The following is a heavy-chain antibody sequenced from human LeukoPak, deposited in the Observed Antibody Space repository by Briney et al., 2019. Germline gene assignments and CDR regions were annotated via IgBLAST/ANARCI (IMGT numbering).Heavy chain of an antibody. V-gene: IGHV4-30-4*01. Sequence: PSETLSLTCTVSGGSISSGDYYWSWIRQPPGKGLEWTGYIYYSGSTYYNPSLKSRVTISVDTSKNQFSLKLSSVTAADTAVYYCARDYGDYVLDYWGQGTLVTVSS. CDR2: IYYSGST. CDR1: GGSISSGDYY. J-gene: IGHJ4*02. D-gene: IGHD4-17*01. CDR3: ARDYGDYVLDY.